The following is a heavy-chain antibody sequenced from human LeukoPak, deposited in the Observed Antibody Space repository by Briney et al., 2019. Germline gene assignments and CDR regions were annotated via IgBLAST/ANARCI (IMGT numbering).Heavy chain of an antibody. CDR3: AKDLSMVRGVIITSAFDI. CDR1: GFTFDDYA. Sequence: SLRLSCAASGFTFDDYAMHWVRHTPGKGLEWVSGISWNSGSIGYADSVKGRFTISRDNSKNTLYLQMNSLRAEDTAVYYCAKDLSMVRGVIITSAFDIWGQGTMVTVSS. CDR2: ISWNSGSI. V-gene: IGHV3-9*01. D-gene: IGHD3-10*01. J-gene: IGHJ3*02.